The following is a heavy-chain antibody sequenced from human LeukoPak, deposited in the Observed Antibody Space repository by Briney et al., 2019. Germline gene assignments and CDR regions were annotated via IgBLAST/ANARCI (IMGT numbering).Heavy chain of an antibody. CDR2: ISSSSSYI. Sequence: PGGSLRLSCAASGFTFSSYSMNWVRQAPGKGLEWDSSISSSSSYIYYADSVKGRFTISRDNAKNSLYLQMNSLRAEDTAVYYCARDMTEYSSSHYDYWGQGTLVTVSS. D-gene: IGHD6-6*01. CDR1: GFTFSSYS. V-gene: IGHV3-21*01. J-gene: IGHJ4*02. CDR3: ARDMTEYSSSHYDY.